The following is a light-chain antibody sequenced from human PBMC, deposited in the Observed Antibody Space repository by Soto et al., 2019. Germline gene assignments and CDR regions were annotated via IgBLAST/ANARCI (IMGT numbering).Light chain of an antibody. V-gene: IGKV3-20*01. Sequence: EVLLTQSPGTLSLSPWEVATLSCRASQSVSSSYLAWYQQKPGQAPRLLIYGASSRATGIPDRFSGRGSGTDFTLTISRLEPEDFAVYYCQQYGSSPWTFGQGTKVDIK. J-gene: IGKJ1*01. CDR2: GAS. CDR1: QSVSSSY. CDR3: QQYGSSPWT.